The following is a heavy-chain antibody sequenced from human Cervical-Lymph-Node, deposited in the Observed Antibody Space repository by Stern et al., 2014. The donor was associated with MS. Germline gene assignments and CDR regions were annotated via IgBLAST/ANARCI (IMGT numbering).Heavy chain of an antibody. CDR2: ITHSGKT. Sequence: QVQLQQWGAGLLRPSETLSLTCAVHGASFTDNYWSWIRQTPGKGLEWIGEITHSGKTHHNPSLMSRVTLSVDTSKNQFSLKLNSVTAADTAVYYCARERKVERSARVFVSFDVWGQGTLLTVSS. D-gene: IGHD1-1*01. CDR1: GASFTDNY. CDR3: ARERKVERSARVFVSFDV. J-gene: IGHJ3*01. V-gene: IGHV4-34*01.